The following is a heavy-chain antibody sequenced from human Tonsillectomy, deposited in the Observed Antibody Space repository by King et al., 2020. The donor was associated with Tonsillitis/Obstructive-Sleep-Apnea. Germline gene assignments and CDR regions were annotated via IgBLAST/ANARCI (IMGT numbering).Heavy chain of an antibody. CDR3: ASLPWFRELLEFDY. V-gene: IGHV3-30*04. CDR2: ISYDGSYK. CDR1: GFTLSSYA. Sequence: VQLVESGGGVVQPGRSLRLSCAASGFTLSSYAMHWVRQAPGKGLNWGAMISYDGSYKYHADSVKGRFTISRDNSKTTLYLQMNSLRAEDAAVYYCASLPWFRELLEFDYWGQGTLVTVSS. J-gene: IGHJ4*02. D-gene: IGHD3-10*01.